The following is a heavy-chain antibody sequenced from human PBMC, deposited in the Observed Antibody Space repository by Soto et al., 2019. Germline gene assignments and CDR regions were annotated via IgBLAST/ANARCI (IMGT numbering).Heavy chain of an antibody. J-gene: IGHJ3*02. CDR3: AKVEKELELPAFDI. Sequence: HPGGSLRLSCAASGFTFSSYAMSWVRQAPGKGLEWVSAISGSGGSTYYADSVKGRFTISRDNSKSTLYLQMNSLRAEDTAVYYCAKVEKELELPAFDIWGQGTMVTVSS. V-gene: IGHV3-23*01. CDR1: GFTFSSYA. CDR2: ISGSGGST. D-gene: IGHD1-7*01.